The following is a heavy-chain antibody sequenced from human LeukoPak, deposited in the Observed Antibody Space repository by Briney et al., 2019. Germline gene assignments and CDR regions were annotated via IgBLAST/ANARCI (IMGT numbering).Heavy chain of an antibody. CDR2: ISNSGVST. CDR1: GFTFSSYA. CDR3: AKYKISTVTVDY. V-gene: IGHV3-23*01. J-gene: IGHJ4*02. D-gene: IGHD4-11*01. Sequence: GGSLRLSCAASGFTFSSYAMSSVRQAPGKGLGWVSVISNSGVSTYYADSVKGRFTISRDNPKNTLYLQMNSLRAENTAVYNCAKYKISTVTVDYWGQGTLVTVSS.